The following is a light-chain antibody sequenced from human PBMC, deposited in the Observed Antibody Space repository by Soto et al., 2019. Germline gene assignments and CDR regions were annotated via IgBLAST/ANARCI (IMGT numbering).Light chain of an antibody. CDR3: QQYDNVPPLFT. V-gene: IGKV1-33*01. CDR1: QDISNY. J-gene: IGKJ3*01. CDR2: DAS. Sequence: DIQMTQSPSSLSASVGDKVTITCQATQDISNYLNWYQQKPGKAPKLLMYDASNLETGVPSRFSGSGSGTNFTLTINRLQPEDIATYYCQQYDNVPPLFTFVPGTKVDIK.